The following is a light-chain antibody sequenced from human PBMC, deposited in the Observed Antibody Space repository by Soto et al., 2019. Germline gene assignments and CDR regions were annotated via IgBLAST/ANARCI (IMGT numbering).Light chain of an antibody. J-gene: IGKJ5*01. CDR2: LGS. Sequence: DIVMTQSPLSLPVTPGEPVSISCRSSQSLLHSNGYNYLDWYLQKPGQSPQLLIYLGSNRASGVAERFSGSGSGTDFTLKISRVEAEDVGVYYCMQDLQTPITFGQRTRLEIK. CDR3: MQDLQTPIT. CDR1: QSLLHSNGYNY. V-gene: IGKV2-28*01.